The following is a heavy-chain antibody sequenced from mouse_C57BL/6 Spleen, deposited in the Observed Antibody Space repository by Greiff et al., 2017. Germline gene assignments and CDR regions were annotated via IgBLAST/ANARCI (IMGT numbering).Heavy chain of an antibody. CDR1: GYTFTSYW. V-gene: IGHV1-50*01. CDR2: IDPSDSYT. CDR3: ASGTRPWFAY. D-gene: IGHD3-3*01. J-gene: IGHJ3*01. Sequence: QVHVKQPGAELVKPGASVKLSCKASGYTFTSYWMQWVKQRPGQGLEWIGEIDPSDSYTNYNQKFKGKATLTVDTSSSTAYMQLSSLTTEDSAVYYCASGTRPWFAYWGQGTLVTVSA.